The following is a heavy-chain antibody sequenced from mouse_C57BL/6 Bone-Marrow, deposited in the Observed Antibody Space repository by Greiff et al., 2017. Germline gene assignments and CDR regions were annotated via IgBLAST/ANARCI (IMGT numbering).Heavy chain of an antibody. J-gene: IGHJ1*03. CDR2: INPYNGGT. V-gene: IGHV1-19*01. Sequence: EVQLQQSGPVLVKPGASVKMSCKASGYTFTNYYLNWVKQSHGKSLEWIGVINPYNGGTSYNQKFKGKATLTVYKSSSTAYMELNSLTSEDSAVYYGAPLRRYWYFDVWGTGTTVTVSS. D-gene: IGHD2-4*01. CDR3: APLRRYWYFDV. CDR1: GYTFTNYY.